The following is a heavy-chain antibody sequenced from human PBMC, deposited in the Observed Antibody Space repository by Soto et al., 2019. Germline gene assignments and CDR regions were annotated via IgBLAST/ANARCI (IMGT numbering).Heavy chain of an antibody. J-gene: IGHJ6*02. Sequence: ASVKVSCKASGYTFTSYYMHWVRQAPGQGLEWMGVFNPSGGTSTYAQKFQGRVTMTRDTSTSTVYMELSSLRSDDTAVYYCARDHRWFGDDYGVDVWGQGTTVTSP. CDR1: GYTFTSYY. V-gene: IGHV1-46*03. D-gene: IGHD3-10*01. CDR2: FNPSGGTS. CDR3: ARDHRWFGDDYGVDV.